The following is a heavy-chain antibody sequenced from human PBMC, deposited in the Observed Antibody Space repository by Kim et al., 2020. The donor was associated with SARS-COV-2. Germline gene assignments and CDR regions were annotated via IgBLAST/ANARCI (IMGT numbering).Heavy chain of an antibody. D-gene: IGHD2-15*01. Sequence: SETLSLTCAVSGGSISSSNWWSWVRQPPGKGLEWIGEIYHSGSTNYNPSLKSRVTISVDKSKNQFSLKLSSVTAADTAVYYCARDAPRYCSGGSCYSDNWFDPWGQGTLVTVSS. J-gene: IGHJ5*02. CDR1: GGSISSSNW. V-gene: IGHV4-4*02. CDR2: IYHSGST. CDR3: ARDAPRYCSGGSCYSDNWFDP.